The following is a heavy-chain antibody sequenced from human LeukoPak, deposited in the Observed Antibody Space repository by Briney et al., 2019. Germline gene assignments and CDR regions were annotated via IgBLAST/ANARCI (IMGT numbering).Heavy chain of an antibody. CDR2: IKQDGSEK. V-gene: IGHV3-7*01. CDR1: EFTFRNYW. Sequence: GGSLRLSCAASEFTFRNYWMSWVRQAPGKGLEWVANIKQDGSEKYYVDSVKGRFTISRDNAKNSLYLQMNSLRAEDTAVYYCARETVDYYEPALNWFDPWGQGTLVTVSS. CDR3: ARETVDYYEPALNWFDP. J-gene: IGHJ5*02. D-gene: IGHD3-22*01.